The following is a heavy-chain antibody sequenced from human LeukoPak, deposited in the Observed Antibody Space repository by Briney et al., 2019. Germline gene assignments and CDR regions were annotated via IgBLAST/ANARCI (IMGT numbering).Heavy chain of an antibody. CDR3: ARAPGDYTGLPRTFRYYGLDV. Sequence: GRSLRPSCAPSGFTFSTFWMSWVRQAPENGREWVAKIKKDGSENYSVDSVKGRFSISRDNAQNSLYLEMNSLRAEDTAVYYCARAPGDYTGLPRTFRYYGLDVWGQGTTVIVSS. CDR1: GFTFSTFW. J-gene: IGHJ6*02. D-gene: IGHD4-17*01. V-gene: IGHV3-7*03. CDR2: IKKDGSEN.